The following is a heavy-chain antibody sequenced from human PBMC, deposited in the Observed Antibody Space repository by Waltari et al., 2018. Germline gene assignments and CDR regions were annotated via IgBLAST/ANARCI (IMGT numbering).Heavy chain of an antibody. CDR2: ISWNSGSI. V-gene: IGHV3-9*01. Sequence: EVQLVESGGGLVQPGRSLRLSCAASGFTFDAYAMHWVRQDPGKGLEWVSGISWNSGSIGYADSVKGRFTISRDNAKNSLYLQMNSLRAEDTALYYCAKDGSSVMTTLDYWGQGTLVTVSS. CDR1: GFTFDAYA. J-gene: IGHJ4*02. CDR3: AKDGSSVMTTLDY. D-gene: IGHD4-17*01.